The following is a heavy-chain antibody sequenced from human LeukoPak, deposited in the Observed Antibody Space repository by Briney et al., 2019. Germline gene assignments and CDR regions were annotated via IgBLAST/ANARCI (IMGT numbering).Heavy chain of an antibody. V-gene: IGHV4-59*01. CDR1: GGSISSYY. J-gene: IGHJ5*02. CDR3: SRGVRHLGYCSGGSCYHNWFDP. Sequence: PSETLSLTCTVSGGSISSYYWSWIRQPPGKGLEWIGYIYYSGSTTYNTSLTSRVTISVDTSDNQSSLNLNSVTAAATARPSFSRGVRHLGYCSGGSCYHNWFDPWGQRTGVTVSS. D-gene: IGHD2-15*01. CDR2: IYYSGST.